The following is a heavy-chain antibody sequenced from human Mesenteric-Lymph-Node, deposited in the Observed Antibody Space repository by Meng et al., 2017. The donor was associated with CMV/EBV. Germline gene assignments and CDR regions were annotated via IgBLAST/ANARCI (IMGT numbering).Heavy chain of an antibody. CDR1: TTYD. D-gene: IGHD3-16*01. J-gene: IGHJ4*02. CDR3: ARAGKYYDSSNGRTTGTFFDY. Sequence: TTYDINWVRQTAGQRLEWMGSMSPNSSNRGYEEKIQGRATITGGTSTNTAYMELTGLRSEDTAIYYCARAGKYYDSSNGRTTGTFFDYWGQGALVTVSS. V-gene: IGHV1-8*01. CDR2: MSPNSSNR.